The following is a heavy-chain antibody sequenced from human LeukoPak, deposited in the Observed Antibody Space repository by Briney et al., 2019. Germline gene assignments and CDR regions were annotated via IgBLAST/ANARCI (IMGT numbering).Heavy chain of an antibody. V-gene: IGHV4-38-2*02. CDR1: GYSISSGYY. CDR2: IYHSGST. CDR3: ARVYGPVDY. Sequence: SETLSLTCTVSGYSISSGYYWGWIRQPPGKGLEWIGSIYHSGSTYYNPSLKSRVTISGDTSKNQFSLKLSSVTAADTAVYYCARVYGPVDYWGQGTLVTVSS. J-gene: IGHJ4*02. D-gene: IGHD2-8*01.